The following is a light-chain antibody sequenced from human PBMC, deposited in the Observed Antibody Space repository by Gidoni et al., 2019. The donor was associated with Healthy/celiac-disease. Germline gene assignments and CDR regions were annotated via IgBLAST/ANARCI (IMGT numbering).Light chain of an antibody. CDR3: QQSYSTPWT. J-gene: IGKJ1*01. CDR2: AAS. CDR1: QSISSY. Sequence: DIHMTQSPSSLSASVGDRVTITCRASQSISSYLNWYQQKPGKAPKLLIYAASNLQSGVPSRFSGSGSVTDFTLTISSLQPEDFATYYCQQSYSTPWTFGQGTKVEIK. V-gene: IGKV1-39*01.